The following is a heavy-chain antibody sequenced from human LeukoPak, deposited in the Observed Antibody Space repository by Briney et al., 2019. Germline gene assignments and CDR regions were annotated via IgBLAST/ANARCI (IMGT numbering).Heavy chain of an antibody. V-gene: IGHV3-15*01. J-gene: IGHJ3*02. CDR1: GFTFSNAW. D-gene: IGHD3-10*01. CDR2: IKSKSDGGTT. Sequence: AGGSLRLSCAASGFTFSNAWMSWVRQAPGKGRECVGRIKSKSDGGTTDYAAPVKGKFTSSRDDSKNTLYLQMNSLKTEDTAVYYCTTDYYGSGSYPDAFDIWGRGTMVTVSS. CDR3: TTDYYGSGSYPDAFDI.